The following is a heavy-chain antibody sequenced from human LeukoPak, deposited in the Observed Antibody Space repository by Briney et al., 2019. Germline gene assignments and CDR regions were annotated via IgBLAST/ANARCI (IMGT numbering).Heavy chain of an antibody. CDR3: ARGSSSGWPLGY. V-gene: IGHV1-3*01. Sequence: GASVEVSCKASGYTFINYAIHWVRQAPGQRLEWMGWINPYNGDTEYSQKLQGRVTITKDTSASTAYMNLSTLRYEDTAVYYCARGSSSGWPLGYWGRGILVTVSS. CDR2: INPYNGDT. CDR1: GYTFINYA. D-gene: IGHD6-19*01. J-gene: IGHJ4*02.